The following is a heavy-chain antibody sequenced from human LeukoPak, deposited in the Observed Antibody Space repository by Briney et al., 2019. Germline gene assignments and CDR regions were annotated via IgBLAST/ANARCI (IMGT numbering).Heavy chain of an antibody. J-gene: IGHJ4*02. CDR2: ISGVSNTI. Sequence: PWGALILSCEASGFGFRGYSFNWVRQTPGGGLEGVSYISGVSNTIYYADSVKGRFTISRDNAKNLVYLQMNSLRVEDTAVYYCARDLRGFYIYYFGHWGQGTLVTVSS. CDR3: ARDLRGFYIYYFGH. D-gene: IGHD3-16*01. CDR1: GFGFRGYS. V-gene: IGHV3-48*04.